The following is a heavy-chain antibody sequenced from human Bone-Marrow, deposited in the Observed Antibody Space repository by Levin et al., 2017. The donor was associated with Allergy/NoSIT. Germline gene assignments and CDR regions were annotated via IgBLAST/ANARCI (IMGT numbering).Heavy chain of an antibody. CDR1: GFTFGDYA. CDR3: TISYCSGGSCYGTSPGWFDP. D-gene: IGHD2-15*01. CDR2: IRSKAYGGTT. J-gene: IGHJ5*02. Sequence: GGSLRLSCTASGFTFGDYAMSWVRQAPGKGLEWVGFIRSKAYGGTTEYAASVKGRFTISRDDSKSIAYLQMNSLKTEDTAVYYCTISYCSGGSCYGTSPGWFDPWGQGTLVTVSS. V-gene: IGHV3-49*04.